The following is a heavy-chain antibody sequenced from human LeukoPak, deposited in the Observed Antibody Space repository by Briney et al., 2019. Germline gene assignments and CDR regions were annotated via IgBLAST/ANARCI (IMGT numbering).Heavy chain of an antibody. CDR2: ISAYNGNT. D-gene: IGHD6-6*01. CDR3: ARDGPSIAARPAPYYFDY. V-gene: IGHV1-18*01. CDR1: GYTFTSYG. Sequence: ASVKVSCKASGYTFTSYGISWVRQAPGQGLEWMGWISAYNGNTNYAQKLQGRVTMTTDTSTSTAYMELRSLRSEDTAVYYCARDGPSIAARPAPYYFDYWGQGTLVTVSS. J-gene: IGHJ4*02.